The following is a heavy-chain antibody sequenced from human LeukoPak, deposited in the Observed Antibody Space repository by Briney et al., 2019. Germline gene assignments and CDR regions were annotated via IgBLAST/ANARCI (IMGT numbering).Heavy chain of an antibody. CDR2: IYYSGST. D-gene: IGHD1-26*01. J-gene: IGHJ4*02. Sequence: SETLSLPCTVSGGSISSSSYYWGWIRPPPGKGLEWIGSIYYSGSTYYNPSLKSRVTISVDTSKNQFSLKLSSVTAADTAVYYCARDPGVGATTVGFDYWGQGTLVTASS. V-gene: IGHV4-39*07. CDR1: GGSISSSSYY. CDR3: ARDPGVGATTVGFDY.